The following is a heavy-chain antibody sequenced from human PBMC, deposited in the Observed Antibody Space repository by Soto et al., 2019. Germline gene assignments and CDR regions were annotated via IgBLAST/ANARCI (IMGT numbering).Heavy chain of an antibody. D-gene: IGHD3-10*01. CDR2: IDEYGSTS. CDR3: TRDIGGKGAC. Sequence: GSLRLSCAASGFSLSRFWMHWVRQVPGKGLLWVSRIDEYGSTSNYADSVKGRFTISRDNARNTLYLEMNSLRAEDTALYYCTRDIGGKGACWGPGTLVTGPS. J-gene: IGHJ4*02. V-gene: IGHV3-74*01. CDR1: GFSLSRFW.